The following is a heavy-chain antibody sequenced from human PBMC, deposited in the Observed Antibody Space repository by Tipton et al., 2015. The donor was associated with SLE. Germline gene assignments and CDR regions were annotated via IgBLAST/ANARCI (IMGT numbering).Heavy chain of an antibody. CDR3: AGGLARGAFDI. V-gene: IGHV4-34*01. D-gene: IGHD3-10*01. J-gene: IGHJ3*02. CDR2: INHSGST. Sequence: TLSLTCAVYGGSFSGYYWSWIRQPPGKGLEWIGEINHSGSTNYNPSLKSRVTISVDTSKNQFSLKLSSVTAADTAVYYCAGGLARGAFDIWGQGTMVIVSS. CDR1: GGSFSGYY.